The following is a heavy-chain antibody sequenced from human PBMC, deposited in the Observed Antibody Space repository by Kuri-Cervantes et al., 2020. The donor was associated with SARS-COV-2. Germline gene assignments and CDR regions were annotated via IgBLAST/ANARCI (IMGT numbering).Heavy chain of an antibody. CDR3: ARHVGYCSSTSCRQGIWFDP. Sequence: GSLRLSCAVSGYTISSGYYWGWIRQPPGKGLEWIGSIYHSGSTYYNPSLKSRVTISVDTSKNQFSLKLSSVTAADTAVYYCARHVGYCSSTSCRQGIWFDPWGQGTQVTVSS. D-gene: IGHD2-2*01. J-gene: IGHJ5*02. CDR2: IYHSGST. V-gene: IGHV4-38-2*01. CDR1: GYTISSGYY.